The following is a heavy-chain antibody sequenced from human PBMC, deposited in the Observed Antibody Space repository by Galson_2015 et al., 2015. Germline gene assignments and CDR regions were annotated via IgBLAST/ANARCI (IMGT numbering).Heavy chain of an antibody. J-gene: IGHJ5*02. CDR2: IYHSGST. D-gene: IGHD1-26*01. V-gene: IGHV4-38-2*01. CDR1: GYSISSGYY. CDR3: AREHQLELRPYNWFDP. Sequence: ETLSLTCAVSGYSISSGYYWGWIRQPPGEGLEWIGSIYHSGSTYYNPSFKSRVTISVDTSKNQFSLKLSSVTAADTAVYYCAREHQLELRPYNWFDPWGQGTLVTVSS.